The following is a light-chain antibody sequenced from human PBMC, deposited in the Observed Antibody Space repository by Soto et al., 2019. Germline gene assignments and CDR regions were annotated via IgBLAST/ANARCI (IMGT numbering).Light chain of an antibody. CDR3: SSYTSSNMLV. CDR2: EVS. CDR1: SSDVGAYNY. J-gene: IGLJ2*01. Sequence: QSVLTQPASVSGSPGQSITISCTGTSSDVGAYNYVSWYQQHPGKAPKIMIFEVSDRPSGVSNRFAGSKSGNTASLTISGLHSEDEADYECSSYTSSNMLVFGGGTKLTV. V-gene: IGLV2-14*01.